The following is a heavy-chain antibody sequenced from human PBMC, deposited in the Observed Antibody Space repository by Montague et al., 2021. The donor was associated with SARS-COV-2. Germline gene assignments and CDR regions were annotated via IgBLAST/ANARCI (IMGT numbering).Heavy chain of an antibody. J-gene: IGHJ4*02. CDR3: ARDARGYSYGVFPGFDY. D-gene: IGHD5-18*01. Sequence: SETLSLTCSVSGVSVNSGSHYWSWIRQPPGKGLEWIGYVYYSGTTNYNPSLQSRVSISLDTSNNQFSLSLRSVTSADSAVYFCARDARGYSYGVFPGFDYWGLGVLVTVSS. CDR1: GVSVNSGSHY. V-gene: IGHV4-61*01. CDR2: VYYSGTT.